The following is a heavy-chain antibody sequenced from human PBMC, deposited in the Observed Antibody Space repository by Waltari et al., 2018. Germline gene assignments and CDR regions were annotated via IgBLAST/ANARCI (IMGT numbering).Heavy chain of an antibody. V-gene: IGHV3-23*01. Sequence: LESGGGLVQPGGSLKLSCAASGFTFGNFALNWVRQTPGKGRGWVSVISGSSAAIHYADALKGRFTVSRDNSNNTLYLQMNRLTADDTATYYCARVVNSWYRREYIQNWGQGTLVTVSS. CDR3: ARVVNSWYRREYIQN. CDR1: GFTFGNFA. CDR2: ISGSSAAI. J-gene: IGHJ1*01. D-gene: IGHD6-13*01.